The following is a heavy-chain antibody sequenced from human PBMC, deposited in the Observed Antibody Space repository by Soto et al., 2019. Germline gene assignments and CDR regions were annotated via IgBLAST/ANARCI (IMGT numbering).Heavy chain of an antibody. CDR3: ARDLRGTGYFFLDY. D-gene: IGHD3-9*01. V-gene: IGHV4-31*03. Sequence: TLSLTCTVSGGSISSGVYFWTWIRQHPVKGLEWIGYISYSGSTYYNPSLKSRTTLSVDTSKNQFSLKLNSVTAADTAVYYCARDLRGTGYFFLDYWGQGTLVTVSS. CDR1: GGSISSGVYF. J-gene: IGHJ4*02. CDR2: ISYSGST.